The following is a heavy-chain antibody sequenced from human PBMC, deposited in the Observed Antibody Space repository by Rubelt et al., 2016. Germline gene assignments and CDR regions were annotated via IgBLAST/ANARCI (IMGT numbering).Heavy chain of an antibody. CDR3: ARSLGSMGRGVLDY. D-gene: IGHD3-10*01. CDR2: INPNSGGT. Sequence: RGLEWMGWINPNSGGTNYAQKFQGRVTMTRDTSISTAYMELSRLRSDDTAVYYCARSLGSMGRGVLDYWGQGTLVTVSS. V-gene: IGHV1-2*02. J-gene: IGHJ4*02.